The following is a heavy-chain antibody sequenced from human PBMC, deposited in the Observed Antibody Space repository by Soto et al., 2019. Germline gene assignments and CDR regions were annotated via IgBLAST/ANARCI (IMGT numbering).Heavy chain of an antibody. Sequence: PSQTLSLTCGISGDSVASNSAAWSWIRQSPSRGLEWLGRTYYRSKWYNDYAVSVKSRITINPDTSKNQFSLQLTSMTLEDTAVYYCARDFDILTGYYRGFYYYGLDVWGQGTTVTVSS. CDR2: TYYRSKWYN. D-gene: IGHD3-9*01. CDR3: ARDFDILTGYYRGFYYYGLDV. CDR1: GDSVASNSAA. J-gene: IGHJ6*02. V-gene: IGHV6-1*01.